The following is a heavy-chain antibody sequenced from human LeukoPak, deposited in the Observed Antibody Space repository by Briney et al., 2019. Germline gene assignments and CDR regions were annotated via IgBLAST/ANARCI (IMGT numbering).Heavy chain of an antibody. CDR3: ARPGIAAAGTREYFQH. D-gene: IGHD6-13*01. CDR2: INSDGSST. CDR1: GFTFSSYW. V-gene: IGHV3-74*01. J-gene: IGHJ1*01. Sequence: GGSLRLSCAASGFTFSSYWMHWVRQAPGKGLVWVSRINSDGSSTSYADSVKGRFTISRDNAKNTLYLQMNSLRAEDTAVYYCARPGIAAAGTREYFQHWGQGTLVTVSS.